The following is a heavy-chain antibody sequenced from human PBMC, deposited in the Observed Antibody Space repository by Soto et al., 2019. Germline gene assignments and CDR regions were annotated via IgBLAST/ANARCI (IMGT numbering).Heavy chain of an antibody. J-gene: IGHJ5*02. V-gene: IGHV1-58*01. Sequence: VSCKASGITFTSSAVQWVRQARGQRLEWIGWIVVGSGNTNYAQKFQERVTITRDMSTTTAYMELSSLRSEDTAVYYCASEADFWSGYYRSFDPWGQGTLVTVSS. CDR2: IVVGSGNT. CDR3: ASEADFWSGYYRSFDP. CDR1: GITFTSSA. D-gene: IGHD3-3*01.